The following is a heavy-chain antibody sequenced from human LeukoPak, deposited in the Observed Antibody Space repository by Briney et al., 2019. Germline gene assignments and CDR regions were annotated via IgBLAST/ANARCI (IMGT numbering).Heavy chain of an antibody. D-gene: IGHD3-10*01. V-gene: IGHV3-21*01. CDR2: ISSSSSYI. CDR1: GFTFSSYS. Sequence: GGSLRLSCAASGFTFSSYSMNWVRQAPGKGLEWVSSISSSSSYIYYADSVKGRFTISRDNAKNSLYLQMNSLRAEDTAVYYCARAPSKYGSGSYLGDYWGQGTLVTVSS. CDR3: ARAPSKYGSGSYLGDY. J-gene: IGHJ4*02.